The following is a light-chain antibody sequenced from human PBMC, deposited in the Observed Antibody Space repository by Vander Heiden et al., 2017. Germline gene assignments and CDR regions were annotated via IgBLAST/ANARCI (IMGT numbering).Light chain of an antibody. J-gene: IGKJ3*01. CDR1: QSISDY. Sequence: DIQMTQSPSSLSASVGDRVTIPCRASQSISDYLNWYQQKPGKAPNLLIYAASSLRSGVPSRCSGSGSGTDFALTISSLQPEDFATYYCQQSYSSPFTFGPGTKVDIK. CDR2: AAS. CDR3: QQSYSSPFT. V-gene: IGKV1-39*01.